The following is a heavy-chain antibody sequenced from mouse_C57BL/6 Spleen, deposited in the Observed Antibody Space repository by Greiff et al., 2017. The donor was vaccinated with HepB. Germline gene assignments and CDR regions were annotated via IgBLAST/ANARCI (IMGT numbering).Heavy chain of an antibody. CDR3: TRDYGSSYGNFDV. D-gene: IGHD1-1*01. V-gene: IGHV14-1*01. CDR2: IDPEDGDT. CDR1: GFNIKDYY. Sequence: EVKLMESGAELVRPGASVKLSCTASGFNIKDYYMHWVKQRPEQGLEWIGRIDPEDGDTEYAPKFQGKATMTADTSSNTAYLQLSSLTSEDTAVYYCTRDYGSSYGNFDVWGTGTTVTVSS. J-gene: IGHJ1*03.